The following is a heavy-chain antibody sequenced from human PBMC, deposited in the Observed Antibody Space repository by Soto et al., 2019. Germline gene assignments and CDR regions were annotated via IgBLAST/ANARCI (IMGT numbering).Heavy chain of an antibody. CDR1: GFTMSAYT. V-gene: IGHV3-23*01. D-gene: IGHD6-19*01. J-gene: IGHJ3*02. CDR3: ARGDIGVAAYWGGFGI. Sequence: GGSLRLSCSASGFTMSAYTMGWVRLAPGEGLEWVSAMSGGGDSTYSAVSVKGRFTISRDLSKNTLYLQMNNLRAEDTAVYYCARGDIGVAAYWGGFGIWGQGTMVTVSS. CDR2: MSGGGDST.